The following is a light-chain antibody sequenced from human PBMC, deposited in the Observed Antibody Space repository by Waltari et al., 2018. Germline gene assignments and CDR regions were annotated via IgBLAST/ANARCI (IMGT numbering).Light chain of an antibody. CDR1: QSVLYSSNNKNY. J-gene: IGKJ2*01. CDR2: WAS. Sequence: DIVMTQSPDSLALSLGERATINCKSSQSVLYSSNNKNYLAWYQQKPGQTPKLLIYWASTRESGVPDRFSGSGSGTDFTLTISSLQAEDVAVYYCQQYYSTPYTFGQGTKLEIK. V-gene: IGKV4-1*01. CDR3: QQYYSTPYT.